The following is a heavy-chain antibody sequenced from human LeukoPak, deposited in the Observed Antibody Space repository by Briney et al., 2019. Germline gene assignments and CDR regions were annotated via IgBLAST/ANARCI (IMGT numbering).Heavy chain of an antibody. CDR2: ISYDGSNK. J-gene: IGHJ4*02. Sequence: GGSLRLSCAASGFIFSSYGMHWVRQSPGKGLEWVAVISYDGSNKYYADSVKGRFTISRDNSKNTLYLQMNSLRAEDTAMYYCAKDANGVTEFYFDYWGQGTLVTVSS. V-gene: IGHV3-30*18. CDR1: GFIFSSYG. CDR3: AKDANGVTEFYFDY. D-gene: IGHD3-10*01.